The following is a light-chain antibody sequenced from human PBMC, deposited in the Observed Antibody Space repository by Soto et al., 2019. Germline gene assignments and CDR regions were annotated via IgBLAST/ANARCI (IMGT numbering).Light chain of an antibody. V-gene: IGLV2-23*01. J-gene: IGLJ7*01. CDR1: SSAVGSYRL. CDR2: EGS. CDR3: CSSAPSRTVV. Sequence: QSALTQPASVSGSPGQSITISCTGSSSAVGSYRLVSWYPCHHGKVPKLIIYEGSKRPSGVSNRFSGSEPGNTASLTISGLQAEDEADYYCCSSAPSRTVVFGTGTQLTVL.